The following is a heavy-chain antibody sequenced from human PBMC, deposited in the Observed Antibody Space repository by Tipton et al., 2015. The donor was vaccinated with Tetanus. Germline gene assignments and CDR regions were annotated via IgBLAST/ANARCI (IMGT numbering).Heavy chain of an antibody. J-gene: IGHJ4*02. CDR2: IYSSGST. D-gene: IGHD1-26*01. V-gene: IGHV4-31*03. CDR1: GGSISYGGYY. Sequence: TLSLTCTVSGGSISYGGYYWSWIRQHPGKGLEWIGDIYSSGSTYSDPSLKGRVTISVDTSKNQFSLRLNSVTAADTAVYYCARDQARGARGWNYFDYWGLGTLVTVSS. CDR3: ARDQARGARGWNYFDY.